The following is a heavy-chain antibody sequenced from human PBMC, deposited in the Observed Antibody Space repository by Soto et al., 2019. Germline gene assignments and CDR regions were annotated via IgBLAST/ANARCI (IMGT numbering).Heavy chain of an antibody. CDR1: GGTFSSYA. J-gene: IGHJ6*02. CDR2: IIPIFGTA. Sequence: SVKVSCKASGGTFSSYAISWVRQAPGQGLEWMGGIIPIFGTANYAQKFQGRVTITADESTSTAYMELSSLRSEDTAVYYCARDASPDYGMDVWGQGTTVTVSS. V-gene: IGHV1-69*13. CDR3: ARDASPDYGMDV.